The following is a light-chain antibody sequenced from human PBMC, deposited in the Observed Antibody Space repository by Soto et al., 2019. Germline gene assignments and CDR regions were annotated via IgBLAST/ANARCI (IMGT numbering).Light chain of an antibody. CDR3: SSYTSSSTYV. CDR2: DVT. Sequence: SVLTQPHSVSGSPGQSVTISCTGTSSDVGRYDYVSWYQQHPGKAPKLIIYDVTERPAGVPDRFSGSKSGNTASLTISGLQAEDEADYYCSSYTSSSTYVFGTGTKVTVL. CDR1: SSDVGRYDY. V-gene: IGLV2-11*01. J-gene: IGLJ1*01.